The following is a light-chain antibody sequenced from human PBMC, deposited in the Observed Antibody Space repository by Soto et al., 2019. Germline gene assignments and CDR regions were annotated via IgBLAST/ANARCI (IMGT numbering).Light chain of an antibody. CDR1: SSNIGSTA. V-gene: IGLV1-44*01. CDR2: SND. J-gene: IGLJ7*01. Sequence: QAVVTQPPSVSGTPGQRVSISCSGGSSNIGSTAVDWYQKVPGMAPKLLIYSNDQRPSGVPDRFSGSKSGTSGALVISGLQSEDEADYFCATWDYDLSGVIFGGGTQLTVL. CDR3: ATWDYDLSGVI.